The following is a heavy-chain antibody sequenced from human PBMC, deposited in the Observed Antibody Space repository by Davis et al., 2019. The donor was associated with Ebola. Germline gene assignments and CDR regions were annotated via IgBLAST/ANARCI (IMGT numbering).Heavy chain of an antibody. CDR3: ARRANWGFDY. V-gene: IGHV6-1*01. CDR1: GDSVSNNSLA. CDR2: TYYRYEWYN. D-gene: IGHD7-27*01. Sequence: SQTLSLTCAIPGDSVSNNSLAWNCARQSPSRGLERLGRTYYRYEWYNDYAVSVKSRITINPDTSKNQFSLKLSSVTPEDTAVYYCARRANWGFDYWGQGTLVTVSS. J-gene: IGHJ4*01.